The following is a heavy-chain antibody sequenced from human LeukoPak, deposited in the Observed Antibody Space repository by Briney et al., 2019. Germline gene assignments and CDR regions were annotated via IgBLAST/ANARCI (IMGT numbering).Heavy chain of an antibody. J-gene: IGHJ5*01. CDR2: INHSGST. CDR3: AKRIRITIIVVVITTFAESAWFDP. CDR1: GGSFSGYY. D-gene: IGHD3-22*01. Sequence: PSETLSLTCAVYGGSFSGYYWSWIRQPPGKGLEWIGEINHSGSTNYNPSLKSRATISVDTSKNQFSLKLSSVTAAGTAVYYRAKRIRITIIVVVITTFAESAWFDPWGQGTLVTVSS. V-gene: IGHV4-34*01.